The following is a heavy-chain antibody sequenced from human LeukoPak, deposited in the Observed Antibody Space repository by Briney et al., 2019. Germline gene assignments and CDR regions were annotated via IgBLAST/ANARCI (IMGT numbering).Heavy chain of an antibody. CDR2: ISYSGST. J-gene: IGHJ4*02. V-gene: IGHV4-59*01. Sequence: SETLSLTCTVSGGFISTYYWSWIRQPPGKGLEWIGFISYSGSTYHNPSLKSRVTMSVDTSKNQSSLSLRSVTAADTAVYYCARDRYSYGFWGQGILVTVSS. CDR1: GGFISTYY. D-gene: IGHD5-18*01. CDR3: ARDRYSYGF.